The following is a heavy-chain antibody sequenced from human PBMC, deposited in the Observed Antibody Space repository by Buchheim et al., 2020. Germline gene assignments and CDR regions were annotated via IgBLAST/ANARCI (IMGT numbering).Heavy chain of an antibody. CDR3: ARVGYSSSWYMDYMDV. CDR1: GGCFSGYY. V-gene: IGHV4-34*01. J-gene: IGHJ6*03. Sequence: QVQLQQWGAGLLKPSETLSLTCAVYGGCFSGYYWSWIRQPPGKGLEWIGEINHSGSTNYNPSLKSRVTISVDTSKNQFSLKLSSVTAADTAVYYCARVGYSSSWYMDYMDVWGKGTT. D-gene: IGHD6-13*01. CDR2: INHSGST.